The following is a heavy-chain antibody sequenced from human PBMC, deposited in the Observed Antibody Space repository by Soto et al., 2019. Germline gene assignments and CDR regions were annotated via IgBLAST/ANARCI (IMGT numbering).Heavy chain of an antibody. J-gene: IGHJ1*01. CDR1: GGTFSSYA. D-gene: IGHD1-20*01. V-gene: IGHV1-69*13. CDR3: ARSITRSELYFPN. CDR2: IIPIFGTA. Sequence: SVKVSCKASGGTFSSYAISWVRQAPGQGLEWMGGIIPIFGTANYAQKFQGRVTITADESTSTAYMQLSSVAAADSAVYYCARSITRSELYFPNWGQGTLVTVSS.